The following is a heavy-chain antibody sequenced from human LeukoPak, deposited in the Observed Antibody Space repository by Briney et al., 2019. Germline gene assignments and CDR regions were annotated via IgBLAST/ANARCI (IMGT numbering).Heavy chain of an antibody. CDR1: GGAFSGYY. V-gene: IGHV4-34*01. D-gene: IGHD3-3*01. CDR2: INHSGST. J-gene: IGHJ5*02. Sequence: SETLSLTCGVYGGAFSGYYWSWIRQPPGKGLEWIGEINHSGSTNYNPSLKSRVTISVDTSKNQFSLKLSSVTAADTAVYYCARGGSITIFGVVPPRSWFDPWGQGTLVTVSS. CDR3: ARGGSITIFGVVPPRSWFDP.